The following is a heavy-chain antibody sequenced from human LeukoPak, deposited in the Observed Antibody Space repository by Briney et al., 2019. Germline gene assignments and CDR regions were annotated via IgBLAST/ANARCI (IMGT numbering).Heavy chain of an antibody. CDR2: IYNSGRT. V-gene: IGHV4-59*08. CDR1: GGSISSDY. J-gene: IGHJ4*02. D-gene: IGHD3-9*01. CDR3: ARLLRFDWNPYYFDY. Sequence: PSETLSLTCTVSGGSISSDYCCWSRQPPRKGLEWVGYIYNSGRTNYNPSLKSRVTISVDTSKNQFSLKLNSVTAADTAVYYCARLLRFDWNPYYFDYWGQGTLVTVSS.